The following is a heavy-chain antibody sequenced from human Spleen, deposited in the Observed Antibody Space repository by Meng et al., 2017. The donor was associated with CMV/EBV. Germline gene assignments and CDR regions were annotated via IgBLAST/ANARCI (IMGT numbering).Heavy chain of an antibody. Sequence: GESLKISCAASGFTFSSYGMHWVRQAPGKGLEWVTFIRYDGSDKWYADSVKGRFTISRDNSKNTLYLQMNSLRAEDTAIFYCAKDFTESRYSGSGRPNFCDYWGRGTLVTVSS. CDR2: IRYDGSDK. CDR1: GFTFSSYG. CDR3: AKDFTESRYSGSGRPNFCDY. V-gene: IGHV3-30*02. J-gene: IGHJ4*02. D-gene: IGHD3-10*01.